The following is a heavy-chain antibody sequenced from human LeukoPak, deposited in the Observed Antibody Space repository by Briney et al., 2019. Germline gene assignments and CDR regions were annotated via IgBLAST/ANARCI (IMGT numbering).Heavy chain of an antibody. CDR1: GFTFSSYG. CDR3: ARGKDDILTGSPFDY. V-gene: IGHV3-33*01. J-gene: IGHJ4*02. CDR2: IWYDGSNK. Sequence: GGSLRLSCAASGFTFSSYGMHWVRQAPGKGLEWVAVIWYDGSNKYYADSVKGRFTISRDNSKNTLYLQMNSLRAEDTAVYYCARGKDDILTGSPFDYWGQGTLATVSS. D-gene: IGHD3-9*01.